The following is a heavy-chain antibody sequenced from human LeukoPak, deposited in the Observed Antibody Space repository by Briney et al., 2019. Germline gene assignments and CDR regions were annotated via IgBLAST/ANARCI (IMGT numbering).Heavy chain of an antibody. CDR1: GGTFSSYA. CDR3: ARSGTRTGATLLYYFDY. Sequence: ASVKVSCKASGGTFSSYAISWVRQAPGQGLEWMGGIIPIFGTANYAQKFQGRVTITTDESTSTAYMELSSLRSEDTAVYYCARSGTRTGATLLYYFDYWGQGTLVTVSS. V-gene: IGHV1-69*05. D-gene: IGHD1-1*01. CDR2: IIPIFGTA. J-gene: IGHJ4*02.